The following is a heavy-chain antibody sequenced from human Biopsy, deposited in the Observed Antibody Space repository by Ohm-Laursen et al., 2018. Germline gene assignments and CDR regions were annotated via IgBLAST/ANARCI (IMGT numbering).Heavy chain of an antibody. Sequence: SETLSLTCTVSGGSISGYHWSWIRKSQGKGLEWLAFISYTGGITSNSSLNGRATMSLDTSKNQFPLRLIFVTAADTAVYYCTRMPHFDYWGQGILVTVSS. D-gene: IGHD2-2*01. J-gene: IGHJ4*02. CDR1: GGSISGYH. CDR2: ISYTGGI. V-gene: IGHV4-59*01. CDR3: TRMPHFDY.